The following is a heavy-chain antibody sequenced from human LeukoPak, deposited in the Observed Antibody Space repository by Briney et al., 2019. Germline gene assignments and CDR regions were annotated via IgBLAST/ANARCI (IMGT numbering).Heavy chain of an antibody. Sequence: SETLSLTCTVSGGPISSYYWSWIRQPAGKGLEWIGRIYTSGSTNYNPSLKSRVTMSVDTSKNQFSLKLSSVTAADTAVYYCARQRGLRYFDWSPFDYWGQGTLVTVSS. V-gene: IGHV4-4*07. D-gene: IGHD3-9*01. CDR3: ARQRGLRYFDWSPFDY. J-gene: IGHJ4*02. CDR1: GGPISSYY. CDR2: IYTSGST.